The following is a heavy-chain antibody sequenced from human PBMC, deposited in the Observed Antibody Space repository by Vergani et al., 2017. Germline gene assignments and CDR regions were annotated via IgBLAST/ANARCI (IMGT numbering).Heavy chain of an antibody. Sequence: EVQLVESGGGLVKPGGSLRLSCAASGFTFSSYSMNWVRQAPGKGLEWVSYISSSSSTIYYADSVKGRFTISRDNAKNSLYLQMNSLRAEDTAVYYCARALSSSSGFYYYMDVWGKGTTVTVSS. CDR1: GFTFSSYS. CDR3: ARALSSSSGFYYYMDV. CDR2: ISSSSSTI. D-gene: IGHD6-6*01. V-gene: IGHV3-21*05. J-gene: IGHJ6*03.